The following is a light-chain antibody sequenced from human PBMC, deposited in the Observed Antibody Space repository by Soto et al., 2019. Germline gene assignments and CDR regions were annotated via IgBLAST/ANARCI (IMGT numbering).Light chain of an antibody. J-gene: IGKJ1*01. CDR2: GAS. CDR3: QQYNTWPRT. Sequence: EIVMTQSPATLSVSPGERATLSCRASQGVSNDLGWYHQQPGKAPRLLIYGASTRPSGIPSRFSGSGSGTDFTLTISSLQSEDFAIYYCQQYNTWPRTFGQGTKVEI. V-gene: IGKV3-15*01. CDR1: QGVSND.